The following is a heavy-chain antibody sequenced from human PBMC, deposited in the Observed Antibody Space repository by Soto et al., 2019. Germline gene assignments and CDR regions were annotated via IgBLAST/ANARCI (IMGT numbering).Heavy chain of an antibody. CDR1: GFTFSSYG. CDR2: IWYDGSNK. D-gene: IGHD4-17*01. J-gene: IGHJ6*02. CDR3: ARYDYGDSSYYYYGMDV. V-gene: IGHV3-33*01. Sequence: QVQLVESGGGVVQPGRSLRLSCAASGFTFSSYGMHWVRQAPGKGLEWVAVIWYDGSNKYYADSVKGRFTISRDNSKNTLYLQMNSLRAEDTALYYCARYDYGDSSYYYYGMDVWGQGTTVTVSS.